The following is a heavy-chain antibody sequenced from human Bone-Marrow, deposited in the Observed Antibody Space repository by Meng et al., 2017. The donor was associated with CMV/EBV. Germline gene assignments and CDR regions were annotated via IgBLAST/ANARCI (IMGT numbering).Heavy chain of an antibody. J-gene: IGHJ4*02. CDR3: ARGIMTTVTQVRRAETN. CDR2: INHSGST. D-gene: IGHD4-11*01. CDR1: GGSFSGYY. Sequence: SETLSLTCAVYGGSFSGYYWSWIRQPPGKGLEWIGEINHSGSTNYNPSLKSRVTISVDTSKNQFSLKLSSVTAADTAVYYRARGIMTTVTQVRRAETNWGQGTLVTVSS. V-gene: IGHV4-34*01.